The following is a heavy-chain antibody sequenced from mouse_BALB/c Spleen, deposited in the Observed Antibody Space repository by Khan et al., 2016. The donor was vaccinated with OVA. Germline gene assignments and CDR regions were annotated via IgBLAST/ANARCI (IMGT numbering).Heavy chain of an antibody. CDR3: AMGRTY. Sequence: EVQLQESGPGLVKPSQSLSLTCTVTGYSITSDYAWNWLRQFPGNKLEWMGYISYSGRTSYNPSLTSQISVTRDSSNNQFFLQLNSVTTEDTATYYCAMGRTYWGQGTLVTVSA. J-gene: IGHJ3*01. CDR1: GYSITSDYA. CDR2: ISYSGRT. V-gene: IGHV3-2*02. D-gene: IGHD4-1*01.